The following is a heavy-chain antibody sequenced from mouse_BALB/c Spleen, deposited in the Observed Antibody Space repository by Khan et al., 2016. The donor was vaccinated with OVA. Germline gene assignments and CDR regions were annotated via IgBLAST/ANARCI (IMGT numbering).Heavy chain of an antibody. J-gene: IGHJ3*01. Sequence: QVQLKQSGAELMKPGASVKISCKATGYTFSSYWIEWVKQRPGHGLEWIGEILPGSGRNNYNEKFKGKATFTADTSSNTAYMQLSSLTSEDSAVYYCARGNYYGIISWFVYWGQGTLFTVSA. V-gene: IGHV1-9*01. CDR2: ILPGSGRN. CDR1: GYTFSSYW. D-gene: IGHD1-1*01. CDR3: ARGNYYGIISWFVY.